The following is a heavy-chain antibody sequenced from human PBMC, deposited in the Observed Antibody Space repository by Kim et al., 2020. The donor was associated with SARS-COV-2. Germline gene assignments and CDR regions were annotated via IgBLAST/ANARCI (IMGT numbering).Heavy chain of an antibody. J-gene: IGHJ6*02. CDR3: ARGEVVPAAIAYYYGMDV. V-gene: IGHV1-69*13. CDR1: GGTFSSYA. CDR2: IIPIFGTA. Sequence: SVKVSCKASGGTFSSYAISWVRQAPGQGLEWMGGIIPIFGTANYAQKFQGRVTITADESTSTAYMELSSLRSEDTAVYYCARGEVVPAAIAYYYGMDVWGQGTTVTVSS. D-gene: IGHD2-2*01.